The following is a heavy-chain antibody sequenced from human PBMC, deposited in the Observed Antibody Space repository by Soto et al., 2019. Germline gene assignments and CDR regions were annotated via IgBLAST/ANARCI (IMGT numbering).Heavy chain of an antibody. D-gene: IGHD3-16*01. CDR3: AREATLYYCDC. J-gene: IGHJ4*02. Sequence: QVQLVESGGGVVQPGRSLRLSCAASGFTFSSYAMHWVRQAPGKGLEWLAVISYDGSDKYYADSVKGRFTISRDNSKNTLHLQMNSLRAEDTAVYSCAREATLYYCDCWGQGALVTVSS. CDR1: GFTFSSYA. V-gene: IGHV3-30-3*01. CDR2: ISYDGSDK.